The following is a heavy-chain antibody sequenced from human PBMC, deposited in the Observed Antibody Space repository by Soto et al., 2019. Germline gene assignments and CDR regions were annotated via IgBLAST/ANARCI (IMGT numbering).Heavy chain of an antibody. CDR1: GGSVSSGSYY. Sequence: KTSETLSLTCTVSGGSVSSGSYYWSWIRQPPGKGLEWIGYIYYSGSTKYNSSLKSRVTISIDTSKNQFSLKLSSVTASDTAVYYCARAATIVPAAIVSFYYYGMDVWGQGTTVTVSS. D-gene: IGHD2-2*01. J-gene: IGHJ6*02. V-gene: IGHV4-61*01. CDR3: ARAATIVPAAIVSFYYYGMDV. CDR2: IYYSGST.